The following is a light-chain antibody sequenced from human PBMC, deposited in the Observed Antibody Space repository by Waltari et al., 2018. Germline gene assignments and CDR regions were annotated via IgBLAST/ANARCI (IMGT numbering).Light chain of an antibody. V-gene: IGLV2-14*01. CDR2: GVS. Sequence: QSALTQPAAVSGSPGQSITISCTGAATDIGGFDFLSWYQQHPGEFPKPLISGVSVRPSGISPRFSDSKSGSTASLTISGLQAEDEADYFCASYTNTNTLLIFGGGTKLTVL. CDR3: ASYTNTNTLLI. CDR1: ATDIGGFDF. J-gene: IGLJ2*01.